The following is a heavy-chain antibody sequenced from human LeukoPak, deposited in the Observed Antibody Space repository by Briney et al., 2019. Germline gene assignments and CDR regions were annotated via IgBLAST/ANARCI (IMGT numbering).Heavy chain of an antibody. D-gene: IGHD1-26*01. Sequence: SAKVSCKASGGTFSSYAISWVRQAPGQGLEWMGRIIPILGIANYAQKFQGRVTITADKSTSTAYMELSSLRSEDTAVYYCARGPRGSGSYYPGYWGQGTLVTVSS. J-gene: IGHJ4*02. CDR2: IIPILGIA. CDR1: GGTFSSYA. CDR3: ARGPRGSGSYYPGY. V-gene: IGHV1-69*04.